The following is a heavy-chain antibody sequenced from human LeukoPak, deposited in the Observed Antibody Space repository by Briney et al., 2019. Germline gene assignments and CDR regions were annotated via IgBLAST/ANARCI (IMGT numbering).Heavy chain of an antibody. V-gene: IGHV3-30*18. CDR2: ISYDGSNK. CDR1: GFTFSSYG. D-gene: IGHD3-22*01. CDR3: AKERLSSGYPY. J-gene: IGHJ4*02. Sequence: PGGSLRLSCAASGFTFSSYGMHWVRQAPGKGLEWVAVISYDGSNKYYADSVKGRFTISRDNSKNTLYLQMNSLRAEDTAVYYCAKERLSSGYPYWGQGTLATVSS.